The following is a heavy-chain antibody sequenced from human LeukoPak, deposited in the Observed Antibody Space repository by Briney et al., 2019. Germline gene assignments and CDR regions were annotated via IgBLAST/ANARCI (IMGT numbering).Heavy chain of an antibody. CDR3: ARVGEKGTGDPFYYMDV. J-gene: IGHJ6*03. Sequence: GASVKVSCKASGGTFSSYAISWVRQAPGQGLEWMGGIIPIFGTANYAQKFQGRVTITADKSTSTAYMELSSLRSEDTAVYYCARVGEKGTGDPFYYMDVWGKGTTVTVSS. CDR2: IIPIFGTA. CDR1: GGTFSSYA. D-gene: IGHD7-27*01. V-gene: IGHV1-69*06.